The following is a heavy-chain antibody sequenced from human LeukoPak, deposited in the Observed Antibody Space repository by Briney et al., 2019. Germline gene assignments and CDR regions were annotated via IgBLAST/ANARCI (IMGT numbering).Heavy chain of an antibody. CDR3: AMGDAYRGTSFDY. J-gene: IGHJ4*02. CDR1: GYSFTNYW. V-gene: IGHV5-51*01. CDR2: VYPDDPNT. Sequence: GESLKISCKGSGYSFTNYWIGWVRQTPGKGLEWMGIVYPDDPNTRYSPSFQGQVTISADKSISTAYLQWSSLKASDTAMYYCAMGDAYRGTSFDYWGQGTLVTVSS. D-gene: IGHD1-26*01.